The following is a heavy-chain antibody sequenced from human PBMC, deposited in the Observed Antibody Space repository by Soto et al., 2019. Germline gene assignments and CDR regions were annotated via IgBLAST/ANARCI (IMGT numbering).Heavy chain of an antibody. D-gene: IGHD3-10*01. CDR3: ARDRDDYGSGNYYNRIDF. Sequence: QVQLVQSGAEVKKPGSSVKVSCKASGGIFSTYAISWLRQAPGQGLEWMGGIIPIFGTPNYAQRFQGRVTITADESTSTAYMELSSLSSEDTDVYYCARDRDDYGSGNYYNRIDFWGQGTLVTVSS. V-gene: IGHV1-69*01. CDR1: GGIFSTYA. CDR2: IIPIFGTP. J-gene: IGHJ4*02.